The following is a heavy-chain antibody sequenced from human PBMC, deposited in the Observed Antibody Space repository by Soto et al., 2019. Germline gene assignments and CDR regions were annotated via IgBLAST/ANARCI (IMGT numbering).Heavy chain of an antibody. V-gene: IGHV1-69*02. CDR1: GGAFSSYT. D-gene: IGHD4-17*01. CDR2: IIPILGIA. J-gene: IGHJ6*02. CDR3: ASYAKVTTRATNSYYYRMDV. Sequence: QVQLVQSGAEGKKPGSSVKVSCKASGGAFSSYTISWVRHAPGQGLEWIGRIIPILGIANYAQKFQGRVTIHADKSTRTAYMELSSLRSEDTAVYSCASYAKVTTRATNSYYYRMDVWGQGTTVTVSS.